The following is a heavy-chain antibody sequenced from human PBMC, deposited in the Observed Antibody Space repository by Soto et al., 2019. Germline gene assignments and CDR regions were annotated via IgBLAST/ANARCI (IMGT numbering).Heavy chain of an antibody. CDR1: GFTFSSYA. V-gene: IGHV3-23*01. D-gene: IGHD3-22*01. CDR2: ISGSGGST. CDR3: AKTLSYYDSSGPRAFDI. Sequence: PGGSLRLSCAASGFTFSSYAMSWVRQAPGKGLEWVSAISGSGGSTYYADSVKGRFTISRDNSKNTLYLQMNSLRAEDTAVYYCAKTLSYYDSSGPRAFDIWGQGTMVTVSS. J-gene: IGHJ3*02.